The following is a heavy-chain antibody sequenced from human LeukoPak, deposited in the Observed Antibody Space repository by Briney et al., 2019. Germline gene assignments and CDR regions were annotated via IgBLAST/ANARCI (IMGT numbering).Heavy chain of an antibody. Sequence: GGSLRPSCAASGFTFRSYGMHWVRQAPGKGLEWVAFIRYDGSNKYYADSVEGRFTISRDNSKNTLYLQMNSLRAEDTAVYYCAKKHSYNWNDFVDYWGQGTLVTVSS. V-gene: IGHV3-30*02. CDR3: AKKHSYNWNDFVDY. J-gene: IGHJ4*02. D-gene: IGHD1-20*01. CDR1: GFTFRSYG. CDR2: IRYDGSNK.